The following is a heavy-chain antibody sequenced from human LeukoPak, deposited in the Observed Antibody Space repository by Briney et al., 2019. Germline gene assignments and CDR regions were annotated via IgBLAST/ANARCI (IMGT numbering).Heavy chain of an antibody. J-gene: IGHJ4*02. CDR2: IIPIFGTA. D-gene: IGHD3-9*01. V-gene: IGHV1-69*06. CDR1: GGTFSSYA. CDR3: AREGYYDILTGYQYYFDY. Sequence: SVKVSCKASGGTFSSYAISWVRQAPGQALEWMGGIIPIFGTANYAQKFQGRVTITADKSTSTAYMELSSLRSEDTAVYYCAREGYYDILTGYQYYFDYWGQGTLVTVSS.